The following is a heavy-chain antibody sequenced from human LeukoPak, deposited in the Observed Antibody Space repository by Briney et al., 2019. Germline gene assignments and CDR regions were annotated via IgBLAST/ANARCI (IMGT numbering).Heavy chain of an antibody. CDR1: GFTFSDHY. CDR3: AREGWDGYNLDAFDI. V-gene: IGHV3-30-3*01. Sequence: GGSLRLSCAASGFTFSDHYMDWVRQAPGKGLEWVAVISYDGSNKYYADSVKGRFTISRDNSKNTLYLQMNSLRAEDTAVYYCAREGWDGYNLDAFDIWGQGTMVTVSS. D-gene: IGHD5-24*01. CDR2: ISYDGSNK. J-gene: IGHJ3*02.